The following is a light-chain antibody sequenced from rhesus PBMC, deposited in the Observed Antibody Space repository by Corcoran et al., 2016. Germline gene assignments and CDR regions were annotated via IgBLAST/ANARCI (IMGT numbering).Light chain of an antibody. CDR3: QQHDNSPRA. CDR1: QEVSNW. J-gene: IGKJ1*01. CDR2: RAS. V-gene: IGKV1-69*01. Sequence: DIQMTQSPSSLSASVGDRVTITCRASQEVSNWLAWSQHKPGKAPKLLIYRASNLETGVPSRFMGRGSVTAFTLPISSLRPEAITTLYCQQHDNSPRAFGQGTKVQLK.